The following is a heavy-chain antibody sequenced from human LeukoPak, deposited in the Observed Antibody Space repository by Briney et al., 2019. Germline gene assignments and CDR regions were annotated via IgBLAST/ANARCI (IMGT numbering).Heavy chain of an antibody. J-gene: IGHJ4*02. D-gene: IGHD3-9*01. CDR1: GDSISTYY. CDR3: ARQGTGTYYDILTGITTLFDY. Sequence: SETLSLTCTVSGDSISTYYWSWIRQPPGKGLEWIGYIYYSGSTNYNPSLKSRVTISVDTSKNQFSLKLSSVTAADTAVYYCARQGTGTYYDILTGITTLFDYWGQGTLVTVSS. CDR2: IYYSGST. V-gene: IGHV4-59*08.